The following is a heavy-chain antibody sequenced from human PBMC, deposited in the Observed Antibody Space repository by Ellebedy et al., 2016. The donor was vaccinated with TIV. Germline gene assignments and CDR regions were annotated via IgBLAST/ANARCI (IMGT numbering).Heavy chain of an antibody. CDR1: GFTFSSYA. CDR2: IGDSGGTT. Sequence: GESLKISXVASGFTFSSYAMSWVRQAPGKGLEWVSAIGDSGGTTYYADSVKGRFTISRDNSKNTLFLQMNSLRAEDTAVYYCAKDGDNGVWNYWGQGTLVTVSS. D-gene: IGHD2-8*01. J-gene: IGHJ4*02. CDR3: AKDGDNGVWNY. V-gene: IGHV3-23*01.